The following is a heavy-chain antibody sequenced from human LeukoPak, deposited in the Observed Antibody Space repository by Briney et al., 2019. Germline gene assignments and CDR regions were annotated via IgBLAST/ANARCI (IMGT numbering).Heavy chain of an antibody. Sequence: GGSLRLSCAASGFTFSSYAMSWVRQAPGKGLEWVSAIICSGGSTYYADSVKGRFTISRDNSKNTLYLQMNSLRAEDTAVYYCAKDQFTVTTRDYYYGMDVWGQGTTVTVSS. J-gene: IGHJ6*02. CDR2: IICSGGST. CDR1: GFTFSSYA. D-gene: IGHD4-17*01. CDR3: AKDQFTVTTRDYYYGMDV. V-gene: IGHV3-23*01.